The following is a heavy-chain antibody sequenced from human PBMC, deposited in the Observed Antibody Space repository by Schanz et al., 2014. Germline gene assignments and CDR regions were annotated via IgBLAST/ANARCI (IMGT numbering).Heavy chain of an antibody. CDR1: GYTLSAYS. J-gene: IGHJ4*02. V-gene: IGHV1-69*06. CDR2: INGYNGHT. D-gene: IGHD6-13*01. CDR3: ASSGAGYSSSWDFDY. Sequence: QVQLVQSGTQVKKPGASVKVSCKASGYTLSAYSLHWVRQAPGQGLEWMGWINGYNGHTLYAQKFQGRVTITADKSTFTAYMDVSSLRSEDTAVYYCASSGAGYSSSWDFDYWGQGTLVTVSS.